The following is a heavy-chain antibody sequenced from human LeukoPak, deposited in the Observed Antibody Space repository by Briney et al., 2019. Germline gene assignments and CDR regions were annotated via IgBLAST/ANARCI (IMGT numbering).Heavy chain of an antibody. J-gene: IGHJ4*02. D-gene: IGHD5-18*01. V-gene: IGHV3-33*08. CDR3: ARDHSYGLYLDY. CDR1: GFTFSSYG. Sequence: PGRSLRLSCAASGFTFSSYGMHWVRQAPGKGLEWVALIWSDGSNKYYVDSVKGRFTISRDNSKNTLYLQMNSLRAEDTAVYYCARDHSYGLYLDYWGQGTLVTVSS. CDR2: IWSDGSNK.